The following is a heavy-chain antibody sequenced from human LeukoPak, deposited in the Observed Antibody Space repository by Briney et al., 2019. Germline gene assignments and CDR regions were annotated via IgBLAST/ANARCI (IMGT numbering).Heavy chain of an antibody. CDR2: IYYSGST. Sequence: KASETLSLTCTVSGGSISSYYWSWIRQPPGKGLEWIGYIYYSGSTNYNPSLKSRVTISADTSKNQFSLKLTSVTAADTAVYYCARDRKNGYSSGWYSPTYNWFDPWGQGTLVTVSS. CDR3: ARDRKNGYSSGWYSPTYNWFDP. CDR1: GGSISSYY. J-gene: IGHJ5*02. D-gene: IGHD6-19*01. V-gene: IGHV4-59*12.